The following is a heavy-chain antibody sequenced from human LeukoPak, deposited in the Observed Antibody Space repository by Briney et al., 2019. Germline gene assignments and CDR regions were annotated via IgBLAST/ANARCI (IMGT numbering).Heavy chain of an antibody. V-gene: IGHV3-23*01. J-gene: IGHJ4*02. D-gene: IGHD5-18*01. CDR2: ISGSGGST. Sequence: GGSLRLSCAASGFTFSSYGMSWVRQAPGKGPEWVSAISGSGGSTYYADSVKGRFTISRDNSKNTLYLQMNSLRAEDTAVYYCASERGYSYGYHYWGQGTLVTVSS. CDR1: GFTFSSYG. CDR3: ASERGYSYGYHY.